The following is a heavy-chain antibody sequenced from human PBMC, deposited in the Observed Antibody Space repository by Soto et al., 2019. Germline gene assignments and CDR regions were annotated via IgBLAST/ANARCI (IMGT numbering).Heavy chain of an antibody. CDR1: GGTFSSYA. CDR3: ARKKLPDSSGYYYSDYYYYGMDV. J-gene: IGHJ6*02. CDR2: IIPIFGTA. D-gene: IGHD3-22*01. Sequence: GASVKVSCKASGGTFSSYAISWVRQAPGQGLEWMGGIIPIFGTANYAQKFQGRVTITADESTSTAYMELSSLRSEDTAVYYCARKKLPDSSGYYYSDYYYYGMDVWGQGTTVTVSS. V-gene: IGHV1-69*13.